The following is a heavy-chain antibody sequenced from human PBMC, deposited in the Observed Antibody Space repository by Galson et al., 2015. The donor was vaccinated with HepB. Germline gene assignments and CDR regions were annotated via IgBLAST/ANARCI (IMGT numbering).Heavy chain of an antibody. CDR1: GYTLTELS. D-gene: IGHD1-26*01. V-gene: IGHV1-24*01. CDR2: FDPEDGET. J-gene: IGHJ4*02. CDR3: ATDLYSGSSPTDHGAEGY. Sequence: SVKVSCKVSGYTLTELSMHWVRQAPGKGLEWMGGFDPEDGETIYAQKFQGRVTMTEDTSTDTAYMELSSLRSEDTAVYYCATDLYSGSSPTDHGAEGYWGQGTLVTVSS.